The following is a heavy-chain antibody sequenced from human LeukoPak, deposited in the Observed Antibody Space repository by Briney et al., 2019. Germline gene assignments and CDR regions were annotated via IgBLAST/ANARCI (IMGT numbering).Heavy chain of an antibody. J-gene: IGHJ3*02. CDR3: AKWWLGYYDSSGFGAFDI. Sequence: PGGSLRLSCAASGFTFSSYAMSWFRQAPGKGLEWVSAISGSGGSTYYADSVKGRFTISRDNSKNTLYLQMNSLRAEDTAVYYCAKWWLGYYDSSGFGAFDIWGQGTMVTVSS. CDR2: ISGSGGST. CDR1: GFTFSSYA. D-gene: IGHD3-22*01. V-gene: IGHV3-23*01.